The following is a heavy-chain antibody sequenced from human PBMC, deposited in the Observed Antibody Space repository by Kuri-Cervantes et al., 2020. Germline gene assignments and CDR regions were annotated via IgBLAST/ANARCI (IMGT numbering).Heavy chain of an antibody. Sequence: GGSLRLSCAASGFTFSSYAMSWVRQAPGKGLEWVSAISGSGGSTYYADPVKGRFTISRDNSKNTLYLQMNSLRAEDTAVYYCAKVGAIVVVPAAMLDYWGQGTLVTVSS. CDR1: GFTFSSYA. D-gene: IGHD2-2*01. V-gene: IGHV3-23*01. J-gene: IGHJ4*02. CDR2: ISGSGGST. CDR3: AKVGAIVVVPAAMLDY.